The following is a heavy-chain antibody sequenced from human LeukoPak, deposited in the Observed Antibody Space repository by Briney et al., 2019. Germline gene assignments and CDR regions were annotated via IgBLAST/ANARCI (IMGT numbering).Heavy chain of an antibody. V-gene: IGHV1-69*05. CDR2: ISPIFGTA. D-gene: IGHD6-13*01. J-gene: IGHJ4*02. Sequence: SVKVSCKASGCTFSSYAINWVRQAPGQGLEWMGAISPIFGTANYAQKFQGRVTITTDESTSTAYMELSSLRSEHTAVYYCANHKGIAAAGYDSWGQGTLVTVSS. CDR3: ANHKGIAAAGYDS. CDR1: GCTFSSYA.